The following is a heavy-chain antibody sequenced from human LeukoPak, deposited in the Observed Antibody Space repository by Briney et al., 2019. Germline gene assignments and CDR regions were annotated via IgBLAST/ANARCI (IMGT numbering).Heavy chain of an antibody. V-gene: IGHV4-34*01. Sequence: PSETLSLTCAVYGGSFSGYYWSWIRQPPGKGLEWIGEINHSGSTNYNPSLKSRVTISVDTSKNQFSLKLTSVTATDTAVYYCPRGVYCSGGSCYLPFDYWGQGSLATVSS. J-gene: IGHJ4*02. CDR2: INHSGST. CDR3: PRGVYCSGGSCYLPFDY. CDR1: GGSFSGYY. D-gene: IGHD2-15*01.